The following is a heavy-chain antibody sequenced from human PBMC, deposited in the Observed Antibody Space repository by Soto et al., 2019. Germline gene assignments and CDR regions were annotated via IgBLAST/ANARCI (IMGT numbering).Heavy chain of an antibody. D-gene: IGHD2-15*01. CDR3: ARDLERFCSGGSCYSNVDY. V-gene: IGHV1-18*01. CDR2: ISAYNGKT. J-gene: IGHJ4*02. CDR1: GYTFTSYG. Sequence: QVQLVQSGAEVKKPGASVKVSCKASGYTFTSYGINWVRQAPGQGLEWMGWISAYNGKTNYAQKVQGRVTITTGTSTSTAYMELRSLTSDDTAVYYCARDLERFCSGGSCYSNVDYWGQGTLVTVSS.